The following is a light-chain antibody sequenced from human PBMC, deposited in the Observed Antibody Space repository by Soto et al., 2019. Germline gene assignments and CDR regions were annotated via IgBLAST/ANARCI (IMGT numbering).Light chain of an antibody. CDR1: QSVSSY. Sequence: EFVLTQSPATLSLSPGERATLSCRASQSVSSYLAWYQQKPGQAPRLLIYDASNRATGIPARFSGTGSGTDFTLTIHNLEPEDFAVYYCQVRTNWSIAFGRGTRLDIK. V-gene: IGKV3-11*01. CDR2: DAS. J-gene: IGKJ5*01. CDR3: QVRTNWSIA.